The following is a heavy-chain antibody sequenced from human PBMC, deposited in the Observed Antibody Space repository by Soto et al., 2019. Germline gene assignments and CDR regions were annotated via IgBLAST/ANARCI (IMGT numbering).Heavy chain of an antibody. Sequence: SETLSLTWTVAAGSISSYYWSWIRQPPGKGLEWIGYIYYSGRTNYNPSLKGRVTLSVDTSKNQFSLKLSSVTAADTAVYYCARLAYCGGDCYSGSYYYYGMDVWGQGTTVTVSS. CDR3: ARLAYCGGDCYSGSYYYYGMDV. CDR2: IYYSGRT. D-gene: IGHD2-21*02. CDR1: AGSISSYY. J-gene: IGHJ6*02. V-gene: IGHV4-59*01.